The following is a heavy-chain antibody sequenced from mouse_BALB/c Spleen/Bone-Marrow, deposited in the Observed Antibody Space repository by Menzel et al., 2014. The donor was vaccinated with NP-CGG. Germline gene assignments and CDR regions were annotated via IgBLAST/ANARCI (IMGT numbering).Heavy chain of an antibody. CDR1: GFNIKDTY. Sequence: EVMLVESGAELVKPGASVKLSCTASGFNIKDTYMHWVKQRPEQGLERIGRIDPANGNTKYDPKFQGKATITADTSSNTAYLQLSSLTSEDTAVYYCASYRYAWYFDVWGAGTTVTVSS. J-gene: IGHJ1*01. D-gene: IGHD2-14*01. CDR2: IDPANGNT. V-gene: IGHV14-3*02. CDR3: ASYRYAWYFDV.